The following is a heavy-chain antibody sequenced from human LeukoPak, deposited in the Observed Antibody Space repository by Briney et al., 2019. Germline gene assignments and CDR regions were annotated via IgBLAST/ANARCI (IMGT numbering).Heavy chain of an antibody. V-gene: IGHV4-39*01. J-gene: IGHJ5*02. CDR2: IYYSGST. D-gene: IGHD4-17*01. Sequence: PSETLSLTCTVSGGSISSSSYYWGWIRQPPGKGLEWIGSIYYSGSTYYNPSLKSRVTISVDTSKNQFSLKLSSVTAADTAVYYRANDYGDENWFDPWGQGTLVTVSS. CDR3: ANDYGDENWFDP. CDR1: GGSISSSSYY.